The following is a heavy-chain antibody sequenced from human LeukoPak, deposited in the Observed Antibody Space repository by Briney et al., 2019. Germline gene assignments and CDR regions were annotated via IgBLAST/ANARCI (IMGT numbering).Heavy chain of an antibody. CDR1: GGSISSGGYY. V-gene: IGHV4-31*03. CDR3: AREAYCSGGSCYVYDY. CDR2: IYYSGST. J-gene: IGHJ4*02. D-gene: IGHD2-15*01. Sequence: SETLSLTCTVSGGSISSGGYYWSWIRQHPGKGLEWIGYIYYSGSTYYNPSLKSRVTISVDTSKNQFSLKLSSVTAADTAAYYCAREAYCSGGSCYVYDYWGQGTLVTVSS.